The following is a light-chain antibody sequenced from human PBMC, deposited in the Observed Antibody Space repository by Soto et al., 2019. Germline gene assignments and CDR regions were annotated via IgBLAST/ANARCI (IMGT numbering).Light chain of an antibody. CDR1: SSDVGGYNY. CDR2: DVS. CDR3: SSYTSSSTFYV. J-gene: IGLJ1*01. Sequence: QSALTQPASVSGSPGQSITISCTGTSSDVGGYNYVSWYQQHPGKAPKLMIYDVSNRPSGVSNRFSGSKSGNTASLTISGLQAEAGADYYCSSYTSSSTFYVFGTGTRVTVL. V-gene: IGLV2-14*01.